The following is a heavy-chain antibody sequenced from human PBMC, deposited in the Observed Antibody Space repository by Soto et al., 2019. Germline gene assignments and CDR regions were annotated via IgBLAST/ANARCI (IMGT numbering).Heavy chain of an antibody. Sequence: PGGSLRLSCEASGFRLNNVWMSWFRQAPGKGLEWVGRIKSKTDGGTTDYAAPVKGRFTISRDDSKNTLYLQMNSLKTEDTAVYYCTTQMKWLGELLLDEWAQGTMGTGS. CDR3: TTQMKWLGELLLDE. J-gene: IGHJ4*02. CDR1: GFRLNNVW. D-gene: IGHD3-10*01. V-gene: IGHV3-15*01. CDR2: IKSKTDGGTT.